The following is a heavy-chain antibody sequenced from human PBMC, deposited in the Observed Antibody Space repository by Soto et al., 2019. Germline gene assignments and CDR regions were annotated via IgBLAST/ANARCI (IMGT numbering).Heavy chain of an antibody. CDR2: TYYRSKWYN. V-gene: IGHV6-1*01. CDR1: GDSVSSNDAV. J-gene: IGHJ5*02. CDR3: AREATLSRGVRNCFDP. Sequence: PSQTLSLTCAISGDSVSSNDAVWNWIRQSPSRGLEWLGRTYYRSKWYNDYAGSVKSRITINPDTSKNQFSLELSSVTPEDTAVYYCAREATLSRGVRNCFDPWGQGTLVTVSS. D-gene: IGHD3-10*01.